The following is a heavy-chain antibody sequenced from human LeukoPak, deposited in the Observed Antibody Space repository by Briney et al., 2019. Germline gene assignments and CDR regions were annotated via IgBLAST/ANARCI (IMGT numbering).Heavy chain of an antibody. J-gene: IGHJ3*02. D-gene: IGHD3-22*01. Sequence: EGSLGLSCAASGFTFSSYWMSWVRQAPGKGLEWVANIKQDGSEKYYVDSVKGRFTISRDNAKNSLYLQMNSLRAEDTAVYYCRTYYYDSSGYYGGAFDIWGQGTMVTVSS. CDR1: GFTFSSYW. CDR3: RTYYYDSSGYYGGAFDI. V-gene: IGHV3-7*01. CDR2: IKQDGSEK.